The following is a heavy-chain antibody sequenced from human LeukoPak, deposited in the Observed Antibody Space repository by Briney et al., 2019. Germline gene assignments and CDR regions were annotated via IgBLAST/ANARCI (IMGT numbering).Heavy chain of an antibody. CDR1: GGSFSGYY. J-gene: IGHJ1*01. Sequence: PSETLSLTCAVYGGSFSGYYWSWIRQPPGKGLEWIGEINHSGSTNYNPSLKSRVTISVDTSKNQFSLKLSSVTAADTAVYYCARRYCSGGSCSTAYFQHWGQGTLVTVSS. D-gene: IGHD2-15*01. CDR2: INHSGST. CDR3: ARRYCSGGSCSTAYFQH. V-gene: IGHV4-34*01.